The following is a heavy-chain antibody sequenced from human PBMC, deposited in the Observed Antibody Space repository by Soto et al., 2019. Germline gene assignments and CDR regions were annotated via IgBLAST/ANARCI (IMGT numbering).Heavy chain of an antibody. J-gene: IGHJ6*02. D-gene: IGHD6-13*01. CDR1: GLNFSNYA. Sequence: PWGSLRLSCAASGLNFSNYAMSWVRQAPGKGLEWVSAISGSGGSTYYADSVKGRFTISRDNSKNTLYLQMNSLRAEDTAVYYCAKDRGSWDYYYSGMDVWGQGTTVTVSS. CDR3: AKDRGSWDYYYSGMDV. CDR2: ISGSGGST. V-gene: IGHV3-23*01.